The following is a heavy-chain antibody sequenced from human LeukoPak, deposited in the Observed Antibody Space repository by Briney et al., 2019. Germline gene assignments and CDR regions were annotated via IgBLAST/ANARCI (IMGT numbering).Heavy chain of an antibody. CDR2: INTNTGNP. J-gene: IGHJ4*02. CDR1: GYPFTSYA. Sequence: GASVKVSCKASGYPFTSYAVNWVRQAPGQGLEWMGWINTNTGNPTYAQGFTGRFVFSLDTSVSTAYLQISSLKAEDTAVYYCARGFIVGATTFDYWGQGTLVTVSS. V-gene: IGHV7-4-1*02. D-gene: IGHD1-26*01. CDR3: ARGFIVGATTFDY.